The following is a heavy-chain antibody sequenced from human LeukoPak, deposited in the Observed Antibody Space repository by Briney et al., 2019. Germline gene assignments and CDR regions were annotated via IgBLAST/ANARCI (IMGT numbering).Heavy chain of an antibody. J-gene: IGHJ4*02. CDR1: GGSISSYY. CDR2: IYYSAST. Sequence: SETLSLTCTVSGGSISSYYWNWIRQPPGKGLEWIGYIYYSASTNYNPSLKSRVTISVDMSKNQFSLKLSSVTAADTAVYYCARDQYYYGSGSYGLDYWGQGTLVTVSS. D-gene: IGHD3-10*01. V-gene: IGHV4-59*12. CDR3: ARDQYYYGSGSYGLDY.